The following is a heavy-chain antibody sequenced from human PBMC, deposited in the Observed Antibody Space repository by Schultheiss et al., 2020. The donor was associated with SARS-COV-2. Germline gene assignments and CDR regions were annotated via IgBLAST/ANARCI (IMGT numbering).Heavy chain of an antibody. CDR2: ISGSGGST. CDR1: GFTFSSYA. D-gene: IGHD4-23*01. V-gene: IGHV3-23*01. CDR3: ARVANSVGYYGMDV. J-gene: IGHJ6*02. Sequence: GGSLRLSCAASGFTFSSYAMSWVRQAPGKGLEWVSAISGSGGSTYYADSVKGRFTISRDNSKNTLYLQMNSLRAEDTAVYYCARVANSVGYYGMDVWGQGTTVTVSS.